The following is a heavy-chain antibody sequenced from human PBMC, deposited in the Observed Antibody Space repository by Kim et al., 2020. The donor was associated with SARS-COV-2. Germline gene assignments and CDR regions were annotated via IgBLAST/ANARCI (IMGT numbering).Heavy chain of an antibody. CDR3: AKHLGATKQAFDY. V-gene: IGHV3-23*01. J-gene: IGHJ4*02. Sequence: AESVEGRCTSSRDNAENTRFLQMGSLRAEETAVYYCAKHLGATKQAFDYWGQGTLVTVSS. D-gene: IGHD5-12*01.